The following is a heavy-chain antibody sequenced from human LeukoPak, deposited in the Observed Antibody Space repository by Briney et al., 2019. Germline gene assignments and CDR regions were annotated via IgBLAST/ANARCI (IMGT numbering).Heavy chain of an antibody. CDR1: GYSISSGYY. CDR3: ARIMKGDFWSGDSYYDYYYMDV. J-gene: IGHJ6*03. D-gene: IGHD3-3*01. Sequence: SETLSLTCTVSGYSISSGYYWGWIRQPPGKGLEWIGSIYHSGSTYYNPSLKSRVTISVDTSKNQFSLKLSSVTAADTAVYYCARIMKGDFWSGDSYYDYYYMDVWGKGTTVTVSS. CDR2: IYHSGST. V-gene: IGHV4-38-2*02.